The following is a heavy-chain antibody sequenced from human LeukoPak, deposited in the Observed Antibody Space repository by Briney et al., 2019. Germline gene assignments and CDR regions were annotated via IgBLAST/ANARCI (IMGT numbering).Heavy chain of an antibody. CDR2: ISSGSSYI. D-gene: IGHD3-16*02. J-gene: IGHJ4*02. CDR3: ARAHRDRDVPIEITSH. V-gene: IGHV3-21*01. CDR1: GFTFNIYS. Sequence: GGSLRLSCAASGFTFNIYSMNWVRQAPGKGLEWVSSISSGSSYISYADSVKGRFTISRDNAKNSLYLQMNSLRAEDTAVYYCARAHRDRDVPIEITSHWGQGTLVTVSS.